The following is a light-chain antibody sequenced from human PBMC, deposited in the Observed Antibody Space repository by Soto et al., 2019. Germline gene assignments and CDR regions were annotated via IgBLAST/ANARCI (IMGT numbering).Light chain of an antibody. CDR2: WAS. Sequence: DIVMTQSPDSLAVSLGERATINCKSSQSVLYRSNNKNYLAWYQQKPGQPPKLLIYWASTRESGVPERFSGSGSATDFTLTISSLQAEDVAVYYCQQYYSSPRTFGQGTKVDIK. V-gene: IGKV4-1*01. CDR1: QSVLYRSNNKNY. CDR3: QQYYSSPRT. J-gene: IGKJ1*01.